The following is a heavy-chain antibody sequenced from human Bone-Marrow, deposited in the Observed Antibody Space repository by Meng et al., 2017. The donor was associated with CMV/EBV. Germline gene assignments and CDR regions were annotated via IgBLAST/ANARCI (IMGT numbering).Heavy chain of an antibody. CDR1: GGSISSSSYY. CDR3: AIPRGIAARPWNWFDP. J-gene: IGHJ5*02. V-gene: IGHV4-39*07. CDR2: IYYSGST. Sequence: SETLSLTCTVSGGSISSSSYYWGWIRQPPGKGLEWIGIIYYSGSTYYNPSLKSRVTISVDPSKNQFSLKLSSVPAADTAVYYCAIPRGIAARPWNWFDPWGQGTLVTVSS. D-gene: IGHD6-6*01.